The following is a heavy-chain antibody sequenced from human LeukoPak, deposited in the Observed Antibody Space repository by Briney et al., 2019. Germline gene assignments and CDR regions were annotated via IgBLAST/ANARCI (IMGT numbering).Heavy chain of an antibody. CDR3: ARGTAVAGISGPDAFDI. V-gene: IGHV3-23*01. J-gene: IGHJ3*02. CDR1: GFTFSSYA. D-gene: IGHD6-19*01. CDR2: ISGSGGST. Sequence: RGSLRLSCAASGFTFSSYAMSWVRQAPGKGLEWVSAISGSGGSTYYADSVKGRFTISRDNSKNTLYLQMNSLRAEDTAVYYCARGTAVAGISGPDAFDIWGQGTMVTVSS.